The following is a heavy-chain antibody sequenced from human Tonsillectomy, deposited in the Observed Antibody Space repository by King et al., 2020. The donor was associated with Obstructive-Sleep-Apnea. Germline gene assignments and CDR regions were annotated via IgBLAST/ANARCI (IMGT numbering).Heavy chain of an antibody. CDR3: ARDSPPSKFYYGMDV. V-gene: IGHV4-31*03. CDR1: GGSISSGDYY. J-gene: IGHJ6*02. CDR2: ISYSGST. Sequence: VQLQESGPGLVKPSQTLSLTCTVSGGSISSGDYYWSWIRQHPGKGLDWIGYISYSGSTHYKPSLKSRVAISVDTPKNQFSLKLSSVTAADTAVYYCARDSPPSKFYYGMDVWGQGTTVTVSS.